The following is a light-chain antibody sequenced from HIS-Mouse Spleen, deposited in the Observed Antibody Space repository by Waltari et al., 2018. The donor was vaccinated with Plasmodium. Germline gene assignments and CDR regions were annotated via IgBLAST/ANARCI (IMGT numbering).Light chain of an antibody. Sequence: QSALTPPASVSGSPGQSITSACTGTSSDVGGYNYVSWYQQQPGKAPKLMIYDVSNRPSGVSNRFSGSKSGNTASLTISGLQAEDEADYYCSSYTSSSTLVFGGGTKLTVL. CDR2: DVS. V-gene: IGLV2-14*03. CDR1: SSDVGGYNY. CDR3: SSYTSSSTLV. J-gene: IGLJ2*01.